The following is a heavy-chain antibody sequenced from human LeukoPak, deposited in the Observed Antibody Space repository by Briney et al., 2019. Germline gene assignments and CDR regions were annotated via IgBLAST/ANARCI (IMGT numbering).Heavy chain of an antibody. Sequence: GGSLRLSCAASGFTLSSNYMRWVRQAPGKGLEWASVIYSGGSTYYPDSVKGRFTISRDNSKITLYLQMNSLRAEDTAVYYCARLGCSGGSCYSGEDYFDYWGQGTLVTVSS. CDR2: IYSGGST. CDR1: GFTLSSNY. V-gene: IGHV3-53*01. D-gene: IGHD2-15*01. CDR3: ARLGCSGGSCYSGEDYFDY. J-gene: IGHJ4*02.